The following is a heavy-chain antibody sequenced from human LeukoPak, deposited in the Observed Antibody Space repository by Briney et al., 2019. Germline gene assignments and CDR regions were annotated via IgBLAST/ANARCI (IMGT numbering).Heavy chain of an antibody. V-gene: IGHV3-48*03. CDR1: GFTFSSYE. J-gene: IGHJ6*04. CDR2: ISSGSTI. Sequence: PGGSLRLSCAASGFTFSSYEMNWVRQAPGKGLEWVSYISSGSTIYDADSVKGRFTISRDNAKNSLYLQMNSLRAEDTAVYYCARGAPQWREDGMDVWGKGTTVTVSS. CDR3: ARGAPQWREDGMDV. D-gene: IGHD6-19*01.